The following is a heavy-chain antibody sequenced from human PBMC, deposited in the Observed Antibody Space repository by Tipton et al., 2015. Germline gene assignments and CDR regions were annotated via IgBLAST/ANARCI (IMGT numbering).Heavy chain of an antibody. V-gene: IGHV3-23*01. CDR1: GFSIGNYA. J-gene: IGHJ4*02. D-gene: IGHD6-6*01. CDR3: TKGSVASRPYYFDY. Sequence: SLRLSCAASGFSIGNYAMSWVRQTPGKGLEWVSAISTDGKSTYYADSVKGRFTISRDNSKNTLYLQMNSLRAEDTAIYYCTKGSVASRPYYFDYWGQGTRVTVSS. CDR2: ISTDGKST.